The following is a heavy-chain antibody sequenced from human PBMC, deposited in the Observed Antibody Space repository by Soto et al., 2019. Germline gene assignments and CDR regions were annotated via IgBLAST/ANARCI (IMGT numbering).Heavy chain of an antibody. D-gene: IGHD3-9*01. CDR3: VGEGSYETLSGNSHIFD. CDR1: GHPLSYRY. Sequence: QVPLVQSGAEVKQTGSSVKISCKTSGHPLSYRYIHWFRQAPGQAFEWMGRMRPLIGDTNNAQKVHDRLTLTRDRPMTTSYMELRSLTSDDTAIYYCVGEGSYETLSGNSHIFDWGQGTLVSVSS. J-gene: IGHJ4*02. CDR2: MRPLIGDT. V-gene: IGHV1-45*02.